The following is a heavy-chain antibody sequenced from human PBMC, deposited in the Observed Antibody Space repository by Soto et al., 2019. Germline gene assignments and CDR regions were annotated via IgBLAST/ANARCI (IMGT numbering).Heavy chain of an antibody. V-gene: IGHV1-18*01. CDR2: ISTYNGNS. D-gene: IGHD2-15*01. CDR1: GYTFTNYG. J-gene: IGHJ5*02. CDR3: ARNIVVVVAAAFDP. Sequence: QVQLVQSGAEVKKPGASVKVSCKASGYTFTNYGSSWVRQAPGQGLEWMGWISTYNGNSNSAQKSQGTVTMTTDTSTSTAYMALMSLRSDDTAVYYCARNIVVVVAAAFDPWGQGTLVTVSS.